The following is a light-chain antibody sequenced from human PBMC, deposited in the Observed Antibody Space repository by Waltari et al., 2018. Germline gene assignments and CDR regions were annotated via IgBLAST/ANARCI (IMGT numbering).Light chain of an antibody. CDR1: QGGSPY. Sequence: DIQLTQSPSFLSASVGDRVTITCRASQGGSPYLAWYQQNPGKAPKLLISATSTLEKGVPSRFSGSGSGTQFTLTISGLQPEDSATYYCQQLNDFPITFGGGTKVEIK. CDR2: ATS. V-gene: IGKV1-9*01. CDR3: QQLNDFPIT. J-gene: IGKJ4*01.